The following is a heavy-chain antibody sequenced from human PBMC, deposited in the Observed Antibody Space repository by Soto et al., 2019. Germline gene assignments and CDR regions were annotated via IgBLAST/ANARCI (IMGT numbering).Heavy chain of an antibody. D-gene: IGHD1-1*01. Sequence: GGSLRLSCAASGITLSNHAMTWVRQAPGKGLEWVSTVSENGGVTYYADSVKGRFTISRDNSRNTLYLQMNNLRAEDTAVYYCVQGSSGTRGEDSWGPGALVTVSS. J-gene: IGHJ4*02. CDR3: VQGSSGTRGEDS. V-gene: IGHV3-23*01. CDR1: GITLSNHA. CDR2: VSENGGVT.